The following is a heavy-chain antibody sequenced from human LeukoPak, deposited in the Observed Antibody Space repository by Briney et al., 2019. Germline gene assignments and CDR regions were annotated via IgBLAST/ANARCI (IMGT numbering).Heavy chain of an antibody. J-gene: IGHJ4*02. CDR3: ARSPGRLASDY. Sequence: GGSLRLSCAASGFTFSSYWMSWVRQAPGKGLEWVANIKQDGSEKYYVDSVKGRFTISRDNAKNPLYLQMNSLRAEDTAVYYCARSPGRLASDYWGQGTLVTVSS. CDR1: GFTFSSYW. D-gene: IGHD1-26*01. V-gene: IGHV3-7*01. CDR2: IKQDGSEK.